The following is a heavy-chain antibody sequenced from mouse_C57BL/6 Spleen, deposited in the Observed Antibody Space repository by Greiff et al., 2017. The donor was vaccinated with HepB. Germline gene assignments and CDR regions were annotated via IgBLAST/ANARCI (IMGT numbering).Heavy chain of an antibody. CDR3: ARDQVYYGSSYDYYAMDY. D-gene: IGHD1-1*01. J-gene: IGHJ4*01. V-gene: IGHV5-4*01. CDR1: GFTFSSYA. CDR2: ISDGGSYT. Sequence: EVKLVESGGGLVKPGGSLKLSCAASGFTFSSYAMSWVRQTPEKRLEWVATISDGGSYTYYPDNVKGRFTISRDNAKNHLYLQMSHLKSEDTAMYYCARDQVYYGSSYDYYAMDYWGQGTSVTVSS.